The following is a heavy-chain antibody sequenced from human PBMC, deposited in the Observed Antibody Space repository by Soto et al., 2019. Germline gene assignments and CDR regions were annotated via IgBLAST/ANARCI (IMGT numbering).Heavy chain of an antibody. Sequence: SETLSLTCTVSGASINNNDYYLSWIRQTPGKGLEWIGYVYYSGSTDYIPSLKSRLSMSIDKSQNQFTLKLNSVTAADTATYYCARMSYFYDKWYFDLWGRGTLVTVSS. CDR1: GASINNNDYY. V-gene: IGHV4-30-4*01. CDR2: VYYSGST. D-gene: IGHD3-22*01. J-gene: IGHJ2*01. CDR3: ARMSYFYDKWYFDL.